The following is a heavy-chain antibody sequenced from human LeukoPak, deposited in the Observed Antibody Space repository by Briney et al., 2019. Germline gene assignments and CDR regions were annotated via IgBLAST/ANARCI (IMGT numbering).Heavy chain of an antibody. D-gene: IGHD3-22*01. CDR2: IIPIFATA. J-gene: IGHJ4*02. Sequence: SVKVSCKASGGTFSGYAISWVRQAPGQGLEWMGGIIPIFATANYAQKFQGRVTITADESTSTAYMELSSLRSEDTAVYYCARGPITTRSHFDYWGQGTLVTVSS. CDR3: ARGPITTRSHFDY. V-gene: IGHV1-69*13. CDR1: GGTFSGYA.